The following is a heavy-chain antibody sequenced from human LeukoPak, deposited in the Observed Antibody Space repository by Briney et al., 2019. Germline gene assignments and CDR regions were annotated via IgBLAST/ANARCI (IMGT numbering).Heavy chain of an antibody. D-gene: IGHD5-18*01. CDR2: IKSKTDGGTT. CDR3: STGGSIQLWSTYYMDV. Sequence: GGSLRLSCAASGFTFSNAWMSWVRQAPGRGLEWVGRIKSKTDGGTTDYAAPVKGRFTISRDDSKNTLYLQMNSLKTEDTAVYYCSTGGSIQLWSTYYMDVWGKGTTVTVSS. V-gene: IGHV3-15*01. J-gene: IGHJ6*03. CDR1: GFTFSNAW.